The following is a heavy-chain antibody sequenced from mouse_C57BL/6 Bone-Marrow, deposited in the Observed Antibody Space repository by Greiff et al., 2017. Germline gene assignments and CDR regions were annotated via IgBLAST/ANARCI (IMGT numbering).Heavy chain of an antibody. D-gene: IGHD2-3*01. J-gene: IGHJ3*01. Sequence: EVQLQQSGAELVRPGASVKLSCTASGFNIKDDYMHWVKQRPEQGLEWIGWIDPENGDPEYASKFQGKATITADTSSNTAYLQLSSLTSEDTAVYYCTRGYYEAYWGQGTLVTVSA. CDR2: IDPENGDP. V-gene: IGHV14-4*01. CDR1: GFNIKDDY. CDR3: TRGYYEAY.